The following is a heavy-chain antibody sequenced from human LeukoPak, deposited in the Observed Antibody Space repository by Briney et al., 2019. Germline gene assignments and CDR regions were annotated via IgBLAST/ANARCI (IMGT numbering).Heavy chain of an antibody. J-gene: IGHJ6*03. D-gene: IGHD2-15*01. CDR2: ISSSSSYI. V-gene: IGHV3-21*01. Sequence: GGSLRLSCAASRFTFSSHSMNWVRQAPGNGLEWVSSISSSSSYIYYADSVNGRFTISRDNAKNSLYLQMNSLRAEDTAVYYCARRLVAPYYYYYYMDVWGKGTTVTVSS. CDR3: ARRLVAPYYYYYYMDV. CDR1: RFTFSSHS.